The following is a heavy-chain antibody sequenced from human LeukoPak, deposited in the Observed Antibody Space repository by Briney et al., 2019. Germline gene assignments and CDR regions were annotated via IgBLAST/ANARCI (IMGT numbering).Heavy chain of an antibody. Sequence: GGSLRLSCAASGFTFSSYAMNWVRQAPGKGLEWVSSITASGGNTYYADSVKGRFTISRDNSKNTLYLQMNSLRAEDTALYYCAKISGVAPIWGQGTMVTVSS. V-gene: IGHV3-23*01. CDR2: ITASGGNT. D-gene: IGHD5-12*01. J-gene: IGHJ3*02. CDR3: AKISGVAPI. CDR1: GFTFSSYA.